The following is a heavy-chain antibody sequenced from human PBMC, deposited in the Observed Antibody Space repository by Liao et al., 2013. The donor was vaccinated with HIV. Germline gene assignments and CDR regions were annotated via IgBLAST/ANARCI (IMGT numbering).Heavy chain of an antibody. CDR3: ARGGYWGSFSGAYYFDY. J-gene: IGHJ4*02. CDR1: GGSISSYF. CDR2: IYYSGST. V-gene: IGHV4-59*12. Sequence: QVQLQESGPGLVKPSETLSLTCTVSGGSISSYFWSWIRQPPGKGLEWIGYIYYSGSTNYSPSLKSRVTISVDTSKNQFSLKLSSVTAADTAVYYCARGGYWGSFSGAYYFDYWGQGTLVTVSS. D-gene: IGHD7-27*01.